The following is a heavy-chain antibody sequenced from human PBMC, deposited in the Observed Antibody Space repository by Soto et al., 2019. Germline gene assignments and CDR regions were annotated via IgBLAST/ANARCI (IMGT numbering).Heavy chain of an antibody. D-gene: IGHD2-21*02. V-gene: IGHV1-69*01. Sequence: QVQLVQSGAEVKKPGSSVKVSCKASGGTFSSYAISWVRQAPGQGLEWMGGIIPIFGTENYAQKFQGRVKITADESTSTAYMELSSLRSEDTAVYYCARANGYCGGDGYPKDAFEIWGQGTMVTVSS. CDR3: ARANGYCGGDGYPKDAFEI. CDR2: IIPIFGTE. J-gene: IGHJ3*02. CDR1: GGTFSSYA.